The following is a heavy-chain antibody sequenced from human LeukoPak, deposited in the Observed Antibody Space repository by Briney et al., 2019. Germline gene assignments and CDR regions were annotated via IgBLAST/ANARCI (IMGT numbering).Heavy chain of an antibody. CDR2: INPNSGGT. Sequence: ASVKVSCKASGYTFTGYYMHWVRQAPGQGLEWMGWINPNSGGTNYAQKFQGRVTMTRDTYISTAYMELSRLRSDDTAVYYCARRLSGYELYYYMDVWGKGTTVTVSS. CDR1: GYTFTGYY. J-gene: IGHJ6*03. V-gene: IGHV1-2*02. D-gene: IGHD5-12*01. CDR3: ARRLSGYELYYYMDV.